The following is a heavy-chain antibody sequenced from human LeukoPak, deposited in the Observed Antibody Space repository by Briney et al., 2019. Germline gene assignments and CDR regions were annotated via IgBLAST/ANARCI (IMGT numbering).Heavy chain of an antibody. V-gene: IGHV3-48*03. J-gene: IGHJ6*02. CDR3: ARIGTTTRGPAGLDV. Sequence: PGGSLRLSCAASGFTFSSYEMNWVRQAPGKGLEWVSYISSGGGANRFYSESVKGRFTISRDNAKTSLYLHMNSLRAEDTGVYYCARIGTTTRGPAGLDVWGQGTTVTVSS. D-gene: IGHD2/OR15-2a*01. CDR2: ISSGGGANR. CDR1: GFTFSSYE.